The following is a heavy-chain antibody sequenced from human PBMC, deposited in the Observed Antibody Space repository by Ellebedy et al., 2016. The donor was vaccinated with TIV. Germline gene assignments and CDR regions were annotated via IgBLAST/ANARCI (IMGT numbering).Heavy chain of an antibody. D-gene: IGHD3-10*01. Sequence: GESLKISCAASGFTFSDYWMNWVRQAPGKGLEWVANIKPGGNEKFYVGSMVGRFTISRDNANNSLYLQMDSLRAEDTAVYYCATDEGIYWGQGTLVTVSS. CDR1: GFTFSDYW. CDR3: ATDEGIY. V-gene: IGHV3-7*03. J-gene: IGHJ4*02. CDR2: IKPGGNEK.